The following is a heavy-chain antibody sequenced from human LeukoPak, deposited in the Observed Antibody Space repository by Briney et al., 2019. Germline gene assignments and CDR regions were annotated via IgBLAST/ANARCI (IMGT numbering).Heavy chain of an antibody. J-gene: IGHJ3*02. CDR2: INPSGGST. CDR1: GYTFTSYY. Sequence: AASVKVSCKASGYTFTSYYMHWVRQAPGQGLEWMGIINPSGGSTSYAQKFQGRVTITRDTSASTAYMELSSLRSEDTAVYYCATSPLYYYDSSGYYSDAFDIWGQGTMVTVSS. CDR3: ATSPLYYYDSSGYYSDAFDI. D-gene: IGHD3-22*01. V-gene: IGHV1-46*03.